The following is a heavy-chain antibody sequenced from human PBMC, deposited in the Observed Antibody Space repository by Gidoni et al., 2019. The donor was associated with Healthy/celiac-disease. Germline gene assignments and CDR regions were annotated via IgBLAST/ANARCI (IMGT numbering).Heavy chain of an antibody. J-gene: IGHJ4*02. CDR2: ISSSSSYT. CDR3: ARRMETLDY. V-gene: IGHV3-11*06. D-gene: IGHD1-1*01. Sequence: QVQLVESGGGLVKPGGSLRLSCAASGFTFSDYYMSWIRQAPGKELGWVSYISSSSSYTNYADSVKGRFTISRDNAKTALYLQMNSLRAEDTAVYYCARRMETLDYWGQGTLVTVSS. CDR1: GFTFSDYY.